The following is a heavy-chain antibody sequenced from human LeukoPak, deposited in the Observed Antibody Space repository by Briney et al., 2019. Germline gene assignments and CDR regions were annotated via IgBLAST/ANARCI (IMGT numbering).Heavy chain of an antibody. Sequence: AASVNVSCKASGYTFTRYDMNGVRQARGGGGEGGGGMNHNSGNTGYAQKFRGRVTMTRNTAKSTDYREESRQRCGDGDVYFCARAYSPDRLRFLEWLLGYYFDYWGQGTLVTVSS. V-gene: IGHV1-8*01. CDR1: GYTFTRYD. CDR2: MNHNSGNT. D-gene: IGHD3-3*01. CDR3: ARAYSPDRLRFLEWLLGYYFDY. J-gene: IGHJ4*02.